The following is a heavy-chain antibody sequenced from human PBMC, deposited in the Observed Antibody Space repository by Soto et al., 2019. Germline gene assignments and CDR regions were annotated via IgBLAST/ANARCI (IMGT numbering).Heavy chain of an antibody. CDR3: ARDGRRNQLLSHGGH. Sequence: EVQLVESGGGLVKPGGSLRLSCAASGFTFSSYSMNWVRQAPGKGLEWVSSISSSSSYIYYADSVKGRFTISRDNAKNSLYLQMNSLRAEDTAVYYCARDGRRNQLLSHGGHWGQGTLVTVSS. D-gene: IGHD2-2*01. V-gene: IGHV3-21*01. CDR2: ISSSSSYI. J-gene: IGHJ4*02. CDR1: GFTFSSYS.